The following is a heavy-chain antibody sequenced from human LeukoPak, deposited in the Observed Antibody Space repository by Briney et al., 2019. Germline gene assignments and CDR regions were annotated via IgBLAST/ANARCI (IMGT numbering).Heavy chain of an antibody. Sequence: SETLSLTCTVSGGSISSYYWSWIRQPAGKGLEWIGRIYTSGSTNYNPSLKSRVTMSVDTSKNQFSLKLSSVTAADTAVYYCARTEISIVGGSYFDYWGQGTLVTVSS. CDR1: GGSISSYY. V-gene: IGHV4-4*07. J-gene: IGHJ4*02. CDR2: IYTSGST. CDR3: ARTEISIVGGSYFDY. D-gene: IGHD1-26*01.